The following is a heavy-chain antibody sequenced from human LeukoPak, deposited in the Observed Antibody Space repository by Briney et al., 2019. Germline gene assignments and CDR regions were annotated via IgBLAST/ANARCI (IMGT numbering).Heavy chain of an antibody. CDR2: IYYSGST. D-gene: IGHD3-3*01. CDR1: GGSISSSY. J-gene: IGHJ4*02. V-gene: IGHV4-59*01. Sequence: SETLSLTCTVSGGSISSSYWSWIRQPPGKGLEWVGYIYYSGSTNYNPSLKSRVTISVDTSKNQFSLKLRSVTAADTAVYYCAKAPEDLEWADYWGQGTLVTVSS. CDR3: AKAPEDLEWADY.